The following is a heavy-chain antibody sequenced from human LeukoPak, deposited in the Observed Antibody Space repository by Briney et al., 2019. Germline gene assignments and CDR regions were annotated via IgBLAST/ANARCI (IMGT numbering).Heavy chain of an antibody. Sequence: GASVKVSCTASGSTFTGYYMHRVRQAPGPGLEWMGWINPNSGGTNYAQKFQGRVTMTRDTSISTAYMELSRLRSDDTAVYYCARASYGSGANWFDPWGQGTLVTVSS. CDR1: GSTFTGYY. V-gene: IGHV1-2*02. CDR2: INPNSGGT. CDR3: ARASYGSGANWFDP. J-gene: IGHJ5*02. D-gene: IGHD3-10*01.